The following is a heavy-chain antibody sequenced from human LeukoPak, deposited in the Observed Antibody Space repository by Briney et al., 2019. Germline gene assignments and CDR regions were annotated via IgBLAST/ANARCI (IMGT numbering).Heavy chain of an antibody. CDR2: ISYDGNDQ. J-gene: IGHJ3*01. Sequence: GGSLRLSCAASGFNFGGYPIHLVRQAPGKGLEWVALISYDGNDQYYADSVKGRFTISRDNFKNTVSLQMNSLRGEDTAVYFCARLRAFDVWGQGTMVTVSS. CDR1: GFNFGGYP. V-gene: IGHV3-30-3*01. CDR3: ARLRAFDV.